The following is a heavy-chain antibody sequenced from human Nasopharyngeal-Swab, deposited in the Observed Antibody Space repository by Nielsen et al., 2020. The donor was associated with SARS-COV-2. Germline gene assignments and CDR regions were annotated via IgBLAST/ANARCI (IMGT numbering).Heavy chain of an antibody. V-gene: IGHV4-39*01. CDR3: ATRDYYGWGTMGIRFDY. CDR2: IYYSGST. D-gene: IGHD3-10*01. J-gene: IGHJ4*02. Sequence: LRKSTGMGLEWVGSIYYSGSTYYNPSLKSRVTISVDTSKNQFSLKLSSVTAADTAVYYCATRDYYGWGTMGIRFDYWGQGTLVTVSS.